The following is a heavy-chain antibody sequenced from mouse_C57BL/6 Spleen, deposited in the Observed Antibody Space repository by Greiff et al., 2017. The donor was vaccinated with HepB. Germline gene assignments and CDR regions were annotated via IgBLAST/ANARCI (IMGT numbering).Heavy chain of an antibody. Sequence: LQESGAELVRPGASVTLSCKASGYTFTDYEMHWVKQTPVHGLEWIGAIDPETGGTAYNQKFKGKAILTADKSSSTAYMELRSLTSEDSAVYYCTRFATVVARNAMDYWGQGASVTVSS. CDR1: GYTFTDYE. J-gene: IGHJ4*01. V-gene: IGHV1-15*01. CDR2: IDPETGGT. D-gene: IGHD1-1*01. CDR3: TRFATVVARNAMDY.